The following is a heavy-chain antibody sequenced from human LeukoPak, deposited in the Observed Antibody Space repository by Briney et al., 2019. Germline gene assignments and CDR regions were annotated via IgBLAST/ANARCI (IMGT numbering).Heavy chain of an antibody. D-gene: IGHD3-10*01. V-gene: IGHV1-2*02. CDR2: INPNSGGT. J-gene: IGHJ4*02. CDR3: ARANSYGSGSLVN. Sequence: ASVNVSCKASGYTFTGYYMHWVRQVPGQGLEWMGWINPNSGGTNYAQKFQGRVTMTRDTSISTAYMELSRLRSDDTAVYYCARANSYGSGSLVNWGQGTLVTVSS. CDR1: GYTFTGYY.